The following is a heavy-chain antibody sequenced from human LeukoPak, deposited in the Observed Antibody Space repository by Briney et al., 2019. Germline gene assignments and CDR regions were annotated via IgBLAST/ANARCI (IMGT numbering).Heavy chain of an antibody. Sequence: GGSLRLSCAASGFTFSSYGMHWVRQAPGKGLEWVAVISYDGSNKYYADSVKGRFTISRDNSKNTLYLQMNSLRAEDTAVYYCARAGGGYYDSSGYHSFDYWGQGTLVTVSS. CDR1: GFTFSSYG. CDR2: ISYDGSNK. D-gene: IGHD3-22*01. CDR3: ARAGGGYYDSSGYHSFDY. J-gene: IGHJ4*02. V-gene: IGHV3-30*03.